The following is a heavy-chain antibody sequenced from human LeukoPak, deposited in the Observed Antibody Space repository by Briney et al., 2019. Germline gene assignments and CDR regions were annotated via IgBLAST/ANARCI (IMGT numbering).Heavy chain of an antibody. CDR3: AKDISGYRLHRFDP. Sequence: GGSLRLSCAASGFTFDDYAMHWVRQAPGKGLEWVSGISWNSGSIGYADSVKGRFTISRDNAKNSLYLQMNSLRAEDTALYYCAKDISGYRLHRFDPWGQGTLVTVSS. J-gene: IGHJ5*02. CDR2: ISWNSGSI. V-gene: IGHV3-9*01. CDR1: GFTFDDYA. D-gene: IGHD2-2*01.